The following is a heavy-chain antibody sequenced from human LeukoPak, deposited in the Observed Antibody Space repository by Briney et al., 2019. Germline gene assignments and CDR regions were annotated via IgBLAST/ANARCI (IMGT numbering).Heavy chain of an antibody. V-gene: IGHV3-23*01. CDR2: ISGSGGST. CDR3: ASGLCGGDCYSSAP. Sequence: PGGSLRLSCAASGFTFSSYAMSWVRQAPGKGLEWVSAISGSGGSTYYADSVKGRFTISRDNSKNTLYLQMNSLRAEDTAVYYCASGLCGGDCYSSAPLGQGTLVTVSS. J-gene: IGHJ5*02. CDR1: GFTFSSYA. D-gene: IGHD2-21*01.